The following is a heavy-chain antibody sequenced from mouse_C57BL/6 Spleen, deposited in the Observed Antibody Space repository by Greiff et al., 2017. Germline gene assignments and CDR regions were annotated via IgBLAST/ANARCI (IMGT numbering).Heavy chain of an antibody. CDR3: ARDRGTVVGPYFDV. CDR2: ISDGGSYT. Sequence: EVNVVESGGGLVKPGGSLKLSCAASGFTFSSYAMSWVRQTPEKRLEWVATISDGGSYTYYPDNVKGRFTISRDNAKNNLYLQMSHLKSEDTAMYYCARDRGTVVGPYFDVWGTGTTVTVSS. V-gene: IGHV5-4*01. CDR1: GFTFSSYA. D-gene: IGHD1-1*01. J-gene: IGHJ1*03.